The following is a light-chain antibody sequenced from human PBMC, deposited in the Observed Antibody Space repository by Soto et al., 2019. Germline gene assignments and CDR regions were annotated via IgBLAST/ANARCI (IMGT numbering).Light chain of an antibody. CDR1: SSDVGGYNF. J-gene: IGLJ3*02. V-gene: IGLV2-14*01. CDR2: EVT. CDR3: GSYTSSFTLV. Sequence: QLVLTQPASVSGSPGQSVTISCTGTSSDVGGYNFVSWYQQHPDKAPKLMIYEVTNRPSGVSIRFSGSKSGNTASLTISGLQAEDEADYYCGSYTSSFTLVFGGGTKLTVL.